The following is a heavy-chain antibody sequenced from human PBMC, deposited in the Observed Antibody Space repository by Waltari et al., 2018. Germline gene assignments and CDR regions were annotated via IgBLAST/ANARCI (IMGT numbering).Heavy chain of an antibody. CDR3: TRVAKGRNSSQFDY. J-gene: IGHJ4*02. CDR2: ISYDGSNK. V-gene: IGHV3-33*05. Sequence: QAQLVESGGGVVQPGRSLRLSCAASGFTFSNYGMHWVRQAPGKGLEWVAFISYDGSNKYYADSVKGRFTISRDTSKNTAYLQMNSLEIDDTAVYFCTRVAKGRNSSQFDYWGQGTLVTVSS. CDR1: GFTFSNYG.